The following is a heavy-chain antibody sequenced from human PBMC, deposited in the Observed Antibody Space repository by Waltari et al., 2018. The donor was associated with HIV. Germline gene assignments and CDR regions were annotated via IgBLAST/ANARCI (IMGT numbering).Heavy chain of an antibody. CDR3: ARHEYTSSSSWNWFDP. CDR1: GDSISSSSYY. CDR2: IYYTGSP. V-gene: IGHV4-39*01. J-gene: IGHJ5*02. Sequence: HLQMQESGPGLVKPSETLSLTCTVSGDSISSSSYYLGWLRQTPGQGLEWIGSIYYTGSPYYNPSLRSRVTISIDTSKNHFSLKLSSVTAADTAIYYCARHEYTSSSSWNWFDPWGRGTLVIVSS. D-gene: IGHD6-6*01.